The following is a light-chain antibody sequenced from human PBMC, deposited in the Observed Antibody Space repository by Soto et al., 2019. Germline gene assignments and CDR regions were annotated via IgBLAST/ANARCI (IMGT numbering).Light chain of an antibody. CDR3: QHYNTYPWT. Sequence: DIQLTQSPSSLSASVGDRVTITCRVNKGTSSYLNWYQQKPGKAPNLLIHKASHLESGVPSRFSGSGSGTEFTLTISSLQPGDFATYYCQHYNTYPWTFGQGTKVDIK. V-gene: IGKV1-5*03. J-gene: IGKJ1*01. CDR2: KAS. CDR1: KGTSSY.